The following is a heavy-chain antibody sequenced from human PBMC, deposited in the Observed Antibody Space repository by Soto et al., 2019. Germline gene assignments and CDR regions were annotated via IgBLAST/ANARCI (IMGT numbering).Heavy chain of an antibody. CDR3: AKGPAHYYDSSGYFDY. Sequence: SLLLACAASGSTFDDYAMHGVRQAPGKGLEWVSGISWNSGSIGYADSVKVRFTISRDNAKNSLYLQMNSLRAEDTALYYCAKGPAHYYDSSGYFDYWGQGTLVTVYS. V-gene: IGHV3-9*01. CDR2: ISWNSGSI. D-gene: IGHD3-22*01. J-gene: IGHJ4*02. CDR1: GSTFDDYA.